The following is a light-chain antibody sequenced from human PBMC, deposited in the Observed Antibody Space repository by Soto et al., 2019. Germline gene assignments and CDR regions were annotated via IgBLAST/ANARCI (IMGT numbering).Light chain of an antibody. V-gene: IGLV1-51*02. Sequence: QSVLTQPPSVSAAPGQKVTISCSGSNSNIGNNYVYWYQQFPGAAPKLLMYENAKRASGIPDRFSGSKSGTAATLAITGIQTGDEADYYCGTWDSGLSGFVFGTGTKLT. CDR3: GTWDSGLSGFV. CDR1: NSNIGNNY. J-gene: IGLJ1*01. CDR2: ENA.